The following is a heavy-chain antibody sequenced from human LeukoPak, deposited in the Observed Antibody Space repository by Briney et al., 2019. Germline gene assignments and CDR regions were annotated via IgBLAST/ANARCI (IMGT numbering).Heavy chain of an antibody. J-gene: IGHJ4*02. Sequence: PSETLSLTCAVYGVSFSGYHWNWIRQSPEKGLEWIGEINDRGYTNYNTSLKSRVTISVDTSKKQFSLKLSSVTAADTAVYYCARDPTTEVDVPYYFDFWGQGTLVAVSS. D-gene: IGHD1-14*01. CDR3: ARDPTTEVDVPYYFDF. CDR2: INDRGYT. CDR1: GVSFSGYH. V-gene: IGHV4-34*01.